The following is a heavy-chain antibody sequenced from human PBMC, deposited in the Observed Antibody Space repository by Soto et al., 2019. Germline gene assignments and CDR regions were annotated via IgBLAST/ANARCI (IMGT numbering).Heavy chain of an antibody. D-gene: IGHD3-3*01. CDR1: GFTFTGYW. V-gene: IGHV3-7*05. CDR2: IQEDGSET. Sequence: EVQVVESGGGLVQPGGSLRLSCAVSGFTFTGYWMKWVRQAPAKGLEWVATIQEDGSETYYVDSVKGRFTISRDSAKNSVYLQMNSLRVDDTAVYYCASTRDYWGQGTLVTVSA. J-gene: IGHJ4*02. CDR3: ASTRDY.